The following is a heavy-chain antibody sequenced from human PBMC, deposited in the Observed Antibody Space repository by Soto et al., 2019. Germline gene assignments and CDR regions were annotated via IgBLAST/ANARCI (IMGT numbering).Heavy chain of an antibody. V-gene: IGHV4-39*07. D-gene: IGHD3-3*01. J-gene: IGHJ3*02. Sequence: SETLSLTCTVPCGSISSSYWGWMRQPPGKGLQWIASISYSDGSFYNSSLKSRLTISVDTSKNQFSLKLSSVTAADTAVYYCARASMGPTYYDFWSGHSNAFDIWGQGTMVTVSS. CDR3: ARASMGPTYYDFWSGHSNAFDI. CDR1: CGSISSSY. CDR2: ISYSDGS.